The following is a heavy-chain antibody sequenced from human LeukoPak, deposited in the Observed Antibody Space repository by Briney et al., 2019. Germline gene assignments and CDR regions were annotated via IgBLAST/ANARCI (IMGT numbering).Heavy chain of an antibody. CDR3: ARVLFYSSGNKSNRVDY. CDR1: GYTLTELS. CDR2: FDPEDGET. V-gene: IGHV1-24*01. J-gene: IGHJ4*02. Sequence: GASGKVSCKVSGYTLTELSMLWGRQAPGKGLEWMRGFDPEDGETIYAQKFQGRVTMNEDTSTDTAYMELSSLRSDDTAVYYCARVLFYSSGNKSNRVDYWGQGTLVTVSS. D-gene: IGHD6-19*01.